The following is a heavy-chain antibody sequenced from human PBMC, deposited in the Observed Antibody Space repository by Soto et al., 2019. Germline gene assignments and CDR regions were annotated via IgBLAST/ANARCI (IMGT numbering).Heavy chain of an antibody. D-gene: IGHD2-21*01. J-gene: IGHJ6*02. CDR3: AKGRAIVHNYSGMDV. CDR2: ISGGSGSI. V-gene: IGHV3-23*01. CDR1: DFPFRSYT. Sequence: GVSLSLSCVASDFPFRSYTMTWVRQAPGKGLEWVSTISGGSGSIYYADSVKGRFTISRDNSKNTLYLQMNSLRADDTAVYYCAKGRAIVHNYSGMDVGGQGTTVTVSS.